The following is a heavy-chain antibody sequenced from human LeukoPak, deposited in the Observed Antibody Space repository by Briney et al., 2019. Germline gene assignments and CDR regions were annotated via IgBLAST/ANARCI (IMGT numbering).Heavy chain of an antibody. D-gene: IGHD3-22*01. J-gene: IGHJ4*02. CDR3: ARGSRYYYDSSGYYSYFDY. Sequence: ASVKVSCKASGYTFTNYGINWVRQAPGQGLEWMGWISAYNNNTNYAQKLQGRVTMTTDTSTSTAYMELRSLRSDDTAVYYCARGSRYYYDSSGYYSYFDYWGREPWSPSPQ. V-gene: IGHV1-18*01. CDR1: GYTFTNYG. CDR2: ISAYNNNT.